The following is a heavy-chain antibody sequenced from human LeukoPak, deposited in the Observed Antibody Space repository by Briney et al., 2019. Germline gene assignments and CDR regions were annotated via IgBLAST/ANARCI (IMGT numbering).Heavy chain of an antibody. D-gene: IGHD2-15*01. V-gene: IGHV3-53*01. Sequence: GGSLRLSCAASGFTVSSNYMSWVRQAPGKGLEWVSVIYSGGSTYYADSVKGRFTISRDNSKNTLYLQMNSLRAEDTAVYYCARDLFESTVVVGYWGQGTLVTVSS. J-gene: IGHJ4*02. CDR1: GFTVSSNY. CDR3: ARDLFESTVVVGY. CDR2: IYSGGST.